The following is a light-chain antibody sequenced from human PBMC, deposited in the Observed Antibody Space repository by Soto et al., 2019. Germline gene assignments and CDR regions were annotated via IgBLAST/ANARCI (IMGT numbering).Light chain of an antibody. Sequence: QSVLTQPPSVSGAPGQRVTISCTGSSSDIGAGYDVHWYQQLPGTAPKLLIYGNNNRPSGVPDRFSGSKSDTSASLAITGLQAEDEADYYCQAYDSSLNVVFGGGTKVTVL. J-gene: IGLJ3*02. CDR1: SSDIGAGYD. V-gene: IGLV1-40*01. CDR3: QAYDSSLNVV. CDR2: GNN.